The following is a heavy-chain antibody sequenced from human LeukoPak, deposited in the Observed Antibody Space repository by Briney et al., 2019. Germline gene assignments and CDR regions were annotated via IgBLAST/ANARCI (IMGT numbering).Heavy chain of an antibody. Sequence: ASVKVSCKASGYTFTSYYMHWVRQAPGQGLEWMGIINPSGGSTSYAQKFQGRVTMTRDMSTSTAYMELRSLRSDDTAVCYCARDPSALSGWFDPWGQGTLVTVSS. J-gene: IGHJ5*02. CDR2: INPSGGST. CDR1: GYTFTSYY. D-gene: IGHD3-16*02. CDR3: ARDPSALSGWFDP. V-gene: IGHV1-46*01.